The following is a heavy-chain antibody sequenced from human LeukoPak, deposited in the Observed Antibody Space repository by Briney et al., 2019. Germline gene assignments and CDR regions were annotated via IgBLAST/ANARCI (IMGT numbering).Heavy chain of an antibody. J-gene: IGHJ5*02. D-gene: IGHD6-13*01. CDR2: INHSGST. CDR3: VRHFHGSGYVVDL. V-gene: IGHV4-34*01. Sequence: SETLSLTCAVYGGSFSGYYWSWIRQPPGKGLEWIGEINHSGSTNYNPSLKSRVTISVDTTKNQFSLKLTSVTAADTAVYFCVRHFHGSGYVVDLWGQGTLVTVSS. CDR1: GGSFSGYY.